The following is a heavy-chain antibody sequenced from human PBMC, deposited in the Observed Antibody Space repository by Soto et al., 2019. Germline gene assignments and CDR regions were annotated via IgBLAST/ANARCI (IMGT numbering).Heavy chain of an antibody. Sequence: PGESLKIYCKGSGYSFTSYWIGWVRQMPGKGLEWMGIIYPGDSDTRYSPSFQGQVTISADKSISTAYLQWSSLKASDTDMYYCARHGDVGYYYYGMDVWGQGTTVTVSS. CDR3: ARHGDVGYYYYGMDV. CDR1: GYSFTSYW. J-gene: IGHJ6*02. CDR2: IYPGDSDT. V-gene: IGHV5-51*01. D-gene: IGHD1-26*01.